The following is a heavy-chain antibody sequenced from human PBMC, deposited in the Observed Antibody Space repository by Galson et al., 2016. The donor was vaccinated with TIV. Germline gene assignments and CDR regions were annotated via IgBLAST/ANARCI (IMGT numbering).Heavy chain of an antibody. D-gene: IGHD6-19*01. J-gene: IGHJ6*02. Sequence: SLRLSCAAPGFTFRGSAMYWVRQAPGKGLQCVAIISYDGNYKYYADSVKGRFTISRDNSKNTLYLQMNGLRPADTALYYCAREDHQYGSGWYSYYYYYGMDIWGQGTTVTVS. CDR1: GFTFRGSA. CDR3: AREDHQYGSGWYSYYYYYGMDI. CDR2: ISYDGNYK. V-gene: IGHV3-30*04.